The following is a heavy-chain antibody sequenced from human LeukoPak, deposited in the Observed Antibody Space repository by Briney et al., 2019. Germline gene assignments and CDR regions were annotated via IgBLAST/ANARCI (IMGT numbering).Heavy chain of an antibody. CDR3: AKPVDIVATIDY. Sequence: PGGSLRLSCEASGFTFDDYGMSWVRQAPGKGLEWVSSINWSGVSTYYADAVKGRFTISRDKAKNSLYLQMNSLRAEGTAVYYCAKPVDIVATIDYWGQGTLVTVSS. V-gene: IGHV3-20*04. D-gene: IGHD5-12*01. J-gene: IGHJ4*02. CDR2: INWSGVST. CDR1: GFTFDDYG.